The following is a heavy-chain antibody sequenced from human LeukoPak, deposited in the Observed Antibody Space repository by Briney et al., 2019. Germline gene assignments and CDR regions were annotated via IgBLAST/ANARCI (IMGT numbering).Heavy chain of an antibody. Sequence: HPGGSLRLSCAASGFTFSGSAMHWVRQASGKGLEWVGRIRSKTNSYATAYAASVKGRFTISRDNAKISLYLQMNSLRAEDTALYYCARDRQIYYDFWSGGGAFDIWGQGTMVTVSS. J-gene: IGHJ3*02. CDR1: GFTFSGSA. CDR3: ARDRQIYYDFWSGGGAFDI. V-gene: IGHV3-73*01. CDR2: IRSKTNSYAT. D-gene: IGHD3-3*01.